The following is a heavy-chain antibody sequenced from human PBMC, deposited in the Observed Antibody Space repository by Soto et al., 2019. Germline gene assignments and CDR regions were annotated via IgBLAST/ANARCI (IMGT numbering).Heavy chain of an antibody. D-gene: IGHD1-26*01. CDR2: IYHSGST. CDR1: GDSISSVDHY. Sequence: SETLSLTCTVSGDSISSVDHYWSWIRQPPGKGLEWMGYIYHSGSTHYNPSLNSRLTISIDTSANRFSLNLTSVTAADTAVYFCARLRWETENNWFDPWGQGALVTVSS. V-gene: IGHV4-30-4*01. J-gene: IGHJ5*02. CDR3: ARLRWETENNWFDP.